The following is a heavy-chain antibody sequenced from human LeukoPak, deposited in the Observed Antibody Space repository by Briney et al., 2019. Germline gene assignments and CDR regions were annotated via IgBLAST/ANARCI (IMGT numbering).Heavy chain of an antibody. CDR1: RYIFTSYA. D-gene: IGHD3-9*01. Sequence: ASVKVSCKASRYIFTSYAMNWVRQAPGQGLEWMGWINTNTGNPTYAQGFTGRFVFSLDTSVSTAYLQISSLKAEDTAVYYCASNFVNSGGLYWGQGTLVTVSS. CDR3: ASNFVNSGGLY. V-gene: IGHV7-4-1*02. J-gene: IGHJ4*02. CDR2: INTNTGNP.